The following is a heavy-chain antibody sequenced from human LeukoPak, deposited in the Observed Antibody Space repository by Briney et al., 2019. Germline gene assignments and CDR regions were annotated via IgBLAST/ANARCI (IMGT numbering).Heavy chain of an antibody. CDR2: ISYDGSNK. Sequence: GGSLRLSCAASGFTFSSYAMHWVRQAPGKGLEWVAVISYDGSNKYYADSVKGRFTISRDNSKNTLYLRMNSLRAEDTAVYYCARGSGVIWGQGTLVTVSS. J-gene: IGHJ4*02. CDR1: GFTFSSYA. D-gene: IGHD3-3*01. CDR3: ARGSGVI. V-gene: IGHV3-30*04.